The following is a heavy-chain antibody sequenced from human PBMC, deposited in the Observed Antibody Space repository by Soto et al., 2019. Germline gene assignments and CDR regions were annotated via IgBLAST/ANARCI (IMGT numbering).Heavy chain of an antibody. J-gene: IGHJ4*02. D-gene: IGHD3-22*01. Sequence: PGESLKISCKGSGYIFTDYWIAWVRQMPGKAPEWMGIIYPGDSDTRYSPSFKGQVTISADKSINTAYLQWSSLKASDTAIYYCAKDQSNSNPLYYFDFWGPGTLVTVSS. V-gene: IGHV5-51*01. CDR1: GYIFTDYW. CDR3: AKDQSNSNPLYYFDF. CDR2: IYPGDSDT.